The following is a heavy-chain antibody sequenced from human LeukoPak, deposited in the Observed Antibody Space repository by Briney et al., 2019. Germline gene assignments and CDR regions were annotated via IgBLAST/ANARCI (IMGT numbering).Heavy chain of an antibody. D-gene: IGHD6-19*01. CDR2: IDSSSST. V-gene: IGHV3-23*01. J-gene: IGHJ4*02. CDR1: GFTISSYA. Sequence: GSRRLSCVASGFTISSYALSWVRQAPGKGLEWVSTIDSSSSTYYADSVKGRFTVSRDNSKNALYLQVSSLRAEDTAVYYCAKLHKSGWYSSDYWGQGTLVTVSS. CDR3: AKLHKSGWYSSDY.